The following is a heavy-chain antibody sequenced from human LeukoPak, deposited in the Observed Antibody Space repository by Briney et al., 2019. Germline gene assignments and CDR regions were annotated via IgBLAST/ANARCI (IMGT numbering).Heavy chain of an antibody. Sequence: GGSLRLSCAASGFTVSSTYMSWVRQAPGKGLEWVSVIYSGGNIYYIESVKGRFTISRDTSKNTLYLQMNSLRAEDTAVYYCARDRGPSSGWGWFDPWGQGTLVTVSS. D-gene: IGHD6-19*01. J-gene: IGHJ5*02. CDR1: GFTVSSTY. CDR2: IYSGGNI. V-gene: IGHV3-53*01. CDR3: ARDRGPSSGWGWFDP.